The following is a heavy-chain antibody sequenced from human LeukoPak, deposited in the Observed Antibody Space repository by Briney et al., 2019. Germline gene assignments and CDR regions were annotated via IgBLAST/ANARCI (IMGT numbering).Heavy chain of an antibody. V-gene: IGHV4-30-4*08. J-gene: IGHJ4*02. D-gene: IGHD5-12*01. CDR1: GGSISSGDYY. Sequence: SETLSLTCTVSGGSISSGDYYWSWIRQPPGKGLEWIGYIYYSGSTYYNPSLKSRVTISVDTSKNQLSLKLSSVTAADTAVYYCARAQDIVATTLFDYWGQGTLVTVSS. CDR3: ARAQDIVATTLFDY. CDR2: IYYSGST.